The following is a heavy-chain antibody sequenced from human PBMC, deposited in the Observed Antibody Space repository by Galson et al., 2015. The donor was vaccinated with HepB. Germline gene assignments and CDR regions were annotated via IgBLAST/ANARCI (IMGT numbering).Heavy chain of an antibody. CDR2: TYYRSKWYN. D-gene: IGHD6-19*01. Sequence: AISGDSVSSNSAAWSWIRQSPSRGLEWLGRTYYRSKWYNDYAVSVKSRITINPDTSKNQFSLQLNSVTPEDTAVYYCAREAYSSGWFDPWGQGTLVTVSS. CDR3: AREAYSSGWFDP. V-gene: IGHV6-1*01. J-gene: IGHJ5*02. CDR1: GDSVSSNSAA.